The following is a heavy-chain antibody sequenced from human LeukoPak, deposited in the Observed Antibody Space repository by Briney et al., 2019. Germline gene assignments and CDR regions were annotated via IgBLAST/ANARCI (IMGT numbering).Heavy chain of an antibody. Sequence: GGSLRLSCAASGFTVSSNYMSWVRQAPGKGLEWVSGISWNSGSIGYADSVKGRFTISRDNAKNSLYLQMNSLRAEDTALYYCVKDLRAYYATNWFDPWGQGTLVTVSS. CDR1: GFTVSSNY. CDR3: VKDLRAYYATNWFDP. D-gene: IGHD2-2*01. V-gene: IGHV3-9*01. CDR2: ISWNSGSI. J-gene: IGHJ5*02.